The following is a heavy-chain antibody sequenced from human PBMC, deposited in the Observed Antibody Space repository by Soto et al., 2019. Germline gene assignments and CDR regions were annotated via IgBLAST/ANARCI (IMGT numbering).Heavy chain of an antibody. J-gene: IGHJ4*02. D-gene: IGHD3-3*01. CDR1: GGSISSSSYY. Sequence: QLQLQESGPGLVKPSETLSLTCTVSGGSISSSSYYWGWIRQPPGKGLEWIGSIYYSGSTYYNPSLKSRVTISVDTSKNQFSLKLSSVTAADTAVYYCARHDGGRFLEWLPTTLFDYWGQGTLVTVSS. CDR2: IYYSGST. CDR3: ARHDGGRFLEWLPTTLFDY. V-gene: IGHV4-39*01.